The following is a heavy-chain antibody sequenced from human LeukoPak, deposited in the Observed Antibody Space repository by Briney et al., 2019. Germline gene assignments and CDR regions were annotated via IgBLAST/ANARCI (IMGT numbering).Heavy chain of an antibody. D-gene: IGHD6-25*01. CDR2: TKPDGSEK. CDR3: ATDGYSSARDY. CDR1: GFSFNSYW. Sequence: GGSLRLSCAASGFSFNSYWMSWVRQAPGKGLEWVANTKPDGSEKYYVDSVRGRLTISRDNAKNLLYLQMSNLRAEDTAVYYCATDGYSSARDYWGQGTLVTVSS. J-gene: IGHJ4*02. V-gene: IGHV3-7*01.